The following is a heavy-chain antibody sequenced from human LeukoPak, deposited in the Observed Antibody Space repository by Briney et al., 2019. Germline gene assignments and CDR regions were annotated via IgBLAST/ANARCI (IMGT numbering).Heavy chain of an antibody. J-gene: IGHJ4*02. D-gene: IGHD3-22*01. CDR3: ARVSYYDNSGLQASGYDS. CDR2: INSDGGIT. V-gene: IGHV3-74*01. CDR1: GFSFSSYW. Sequence: AGGSLRLSCAASGFSFSSYWMRWVRQAPGKGLVWVSRINSDGGITSYADSVKGRFTISRDNAKNTLYLQLKSLRAEDTAIYFCARVSYYDNSGLQASGYDSWGQGTLVTVSS.